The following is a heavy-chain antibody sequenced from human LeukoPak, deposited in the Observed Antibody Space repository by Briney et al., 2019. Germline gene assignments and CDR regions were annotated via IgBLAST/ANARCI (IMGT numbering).Heavy chain of an antibody. D-gene: IGHD2-15*01. V-gene: IGHV4-34*01. Sequence: PSETLSLTCGVSGGSVSSYYWTWIRQSPGKGLEWIGEINHSGSTDYHPSLKSRVTISVDTYKNDFSLKLTSVTAADTAVYYCPRQPGYCSGRSCYGGLFHPWGQGTLVTVSS. J-gene: IGHJ5*02. CDR1: GGSVSSYY. CDR3: PRQPGYCSGRSCYGGLFHP. CDR2: INHSGST.